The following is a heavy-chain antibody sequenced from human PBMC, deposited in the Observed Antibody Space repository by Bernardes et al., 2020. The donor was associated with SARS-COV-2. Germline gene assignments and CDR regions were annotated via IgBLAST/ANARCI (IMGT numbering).Heavy chain of an antibody. J-gene: IGHJ4*02. Sequence: SETLSLTCTVSGGSISSGGYYWNWIRQHPGKGLEWIGYIYYSETTYYNPSLRSRVTISVDTSENQFSLKLSSVTDADTAVYYCARGDMTTVTPYFDYWGQGTLVTVSS. CDR1: GGSISSGGYY. D-gene: IGHD4-17*01. V-gene: IGHV4-31*03. CDR3: ARGDMTTVTPYFDY. CDR2: IYYSETT.